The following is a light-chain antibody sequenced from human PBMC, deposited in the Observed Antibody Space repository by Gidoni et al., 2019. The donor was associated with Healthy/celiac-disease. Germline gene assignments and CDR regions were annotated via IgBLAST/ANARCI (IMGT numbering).Light chain of an antibody. CDR3: QQSYSTPIT. CDR1: QSISSY. V-gene: IGKV1-39*01. Sequence: DIQMTQSPSSLSASVGDRVTITCRASQSISSYLNWYQQKPGKAPKLLIYAASSLQSGVPSRFSGSGSGTDFTLTISSRQPEDFATYYCQQSYSTPITCGPGTKVDIK. CDR2: AAS. J-gene: IGKJ3*01.